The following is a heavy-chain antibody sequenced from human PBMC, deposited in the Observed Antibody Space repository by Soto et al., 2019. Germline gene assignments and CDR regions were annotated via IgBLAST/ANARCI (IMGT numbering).Heavy chain of an antibody. CDR1: GFTFSSYW. J-gene: IGHJ3*02. D-gene: IGHD2-15*01. CDR3: ARGAGYCSGGRCYLGAFDI. Sequence: PGGSLRLSCAASGFTFSSYWMSWVRQAPGKGLEWVANIKQDGSEKYYVDSVKGRFTISRDNAKNSLYLQMNSLRAEDTAVYYCARGAGYCSGGRCYLGAFDIWGQGTMVTVSS. CDR2: IKQDGSEK. V-gene: IGHV3-7*03.